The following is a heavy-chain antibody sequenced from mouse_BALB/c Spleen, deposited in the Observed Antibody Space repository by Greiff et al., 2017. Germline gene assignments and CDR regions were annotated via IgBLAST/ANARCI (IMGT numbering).Heavy chain of an antibody. CDR2: INPSNGRT. J-gene: IGHJ2*01. CDR1: GYTFTSYW. D-gene: IGHD1-1*01. V-gene: IGHV1S81*02. Sequence: QVQLQQPGAELVKPGASVKLSCKASGYTFTSYWMHWVKQRPGQGLEWIGEINPSNGRTNYNEKFKSKATLTVDKSSSTAYMQLSSLTSEDSAVYYCARYGNPYYFDYWGQGTTLTVSS. CDR3: ARYGNPYYFDY.